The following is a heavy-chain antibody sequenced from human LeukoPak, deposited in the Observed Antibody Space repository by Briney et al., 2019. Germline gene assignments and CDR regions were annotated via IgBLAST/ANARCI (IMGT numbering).Heavy chain of an antibody. V-gene: IGHV4-39*07. CDR1: GGSISSSSYY. J-gene: IGHJ4*02. Sequence: SETLSLTCTVSGGSISSSSYYWGWIRQPPGKGLEWIGSIYYSGSTYYNSFLKSRVTISVDTSKNQFSLKLSSVTAADTAVYYCASVITILDYWGQGTLVTVSS. D-gene: IGHD3-10*01. CDR2: IYYSGST. CDR3: ASVITILDY.